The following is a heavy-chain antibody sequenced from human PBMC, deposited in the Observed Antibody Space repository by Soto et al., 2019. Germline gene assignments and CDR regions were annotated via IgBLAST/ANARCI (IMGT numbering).Heavy chain of an antibody. V-gene: IGHV1-69*01. Sequence: QLQLVQSGAEVREPGSSVKVSCKASGGTFSSYTVIWVRQAPGQGLEWMGGITPTLNIAKYAEKFQGRVTITADESTSTDNMHLSGLRSEDTAVYFCARGYYSGSNPSSFDYWGQGTLVAVSS. CDR1: GGTFSSYT. CDR3: ARGYYSGSNPSSFDY. J-gene: IGHJ4*02. CDR2: ITPTLNIA. D-gene: IGHD1-26*01.